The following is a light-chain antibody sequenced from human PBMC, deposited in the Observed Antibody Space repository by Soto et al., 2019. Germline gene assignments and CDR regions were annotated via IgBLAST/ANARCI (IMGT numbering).Light chain of an antibody. V-gene: IGKV3-11*01. CDR3: QQRAGWPPT. CDR2: DAS. J-gene: IGKJ4*01. CDR1: RSVNNF. Sequence: EIVLTQSPVTLSLSPGERATLSCRATRSVNNFVAWYQQKPGQAPSLLISDASNSATGIPDRFSGSGSGTDFTLTINSLEPEDFAVYCCQQRAGWPPTFGGGTKVEIK.